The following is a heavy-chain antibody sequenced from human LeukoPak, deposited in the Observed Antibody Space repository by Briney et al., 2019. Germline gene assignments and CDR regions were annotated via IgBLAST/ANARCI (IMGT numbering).Heavy chain of an antibody. CDR3: ARISCSGGTCYYYFDY. CDR1: GFTVSSNY. Sequence: GGSLRLSCAASGFTVSSNYMSWVRQAPGKGLEWVSVVYSGGSTHYADSVKGRFTISRDNSKNTLYLHMNSLRAEDTAVYYCARISCSGGTCYYYFDYWGQGTLVTVSS. CDR2: VYSGGST. J-gene: IGHJ4*02. D-gene: IGHD2-15*01. V-gene: IGHV3-66*01.